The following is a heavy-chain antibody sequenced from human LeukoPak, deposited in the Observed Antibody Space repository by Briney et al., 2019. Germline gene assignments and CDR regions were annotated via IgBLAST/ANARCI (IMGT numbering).Heavy chain of an antibody. CDR2: INQDGSVK. D-gene: IGHD3-10*01. CDR3: AGRGQGGESGRRSYYFDY. V-gene: IGHV3-7*01. CDR1: GFTFTTYW. J-gene: IGHJ4*02. Sequence: GGSLRLSCAASGFTFTTYWMTWVRQAPGQGLEWVANINQDGSVKFYVDSVKGRFTISRDNAKNSLYLQMNSLRAEDTAVYYCAGRGQGGESGRRSYYFDYWGQGTLVTVSS.